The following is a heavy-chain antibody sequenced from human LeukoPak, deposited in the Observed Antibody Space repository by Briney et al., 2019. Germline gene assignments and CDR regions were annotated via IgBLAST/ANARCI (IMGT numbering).Heavy chain of an antibody. Sequence: ASVKVSCKASGGTFSSYAISWVRQAAGQGLEWMGRIIPILGIANYAQKFQGRVTITADKSTSTAYMELSSLRSEDTAVYYCARSGYNRSWSNDPWGQGTLVTVSS. J-gene: IGHJ5*02. CDR1: GGTFSSYA. V-gene: IGHV1-69*04. CDR3: ARSGYNRSWSNDP. D-gene: IGHD6-13*01. CDR2: IIPILGIA.